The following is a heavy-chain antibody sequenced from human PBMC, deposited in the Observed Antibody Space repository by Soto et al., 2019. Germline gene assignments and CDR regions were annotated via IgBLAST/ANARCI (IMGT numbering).Heavy chain of an antibody. CDR3: ARGGYDWYFDL. J-gene: IGHJ2*01. CDR1: VYPLNSYY. Sequence: SVKASCKAPVYPLNSYYIHWVRQAPGQGLEWMGIFNPSGGSTNYPQKLQGRVTLTRDTSTSTVHMELSSLRSEDTAIYYCARGGYDWYFDLWGRGTLVTVSS. V-gene: IGHV1-46*02. CDR2: FNPSGGST. D-gene: IGHD5-18*01.